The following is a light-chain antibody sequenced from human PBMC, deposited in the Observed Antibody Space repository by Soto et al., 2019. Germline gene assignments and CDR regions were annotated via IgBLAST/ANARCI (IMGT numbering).Light chain of an antibody. V-gene: IGLV2-8*01. CDR2: EVS. CDR1: ITDIGTYYY. J-gene: IGLJ2*01. CDR3: GTWDSSLSASVV. Sequence: QSALTQPPSASGSPGQSVTISCTGTITDIGTYYYVSWYQQHPGKAPKLIIYEVSERPSGVPDRFSGSKSGNTASLGITGLQTGDEVDYYCGTWDSSLSASVVFGGGTKLTVL.